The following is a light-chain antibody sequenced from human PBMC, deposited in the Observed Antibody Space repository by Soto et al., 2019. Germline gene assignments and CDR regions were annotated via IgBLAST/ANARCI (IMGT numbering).Light chain of an antibody. CDR2: DVS. CDR3: CSYGGGRTPLG. J-gene: IGLJ2*01. Sequence: QSALTQPRSVSGSPGQSVAISCTGSRSDVGGYKYVSWYQQFPGKAPKLIIYDVSRRPSGVPDRFSGSKSGNTASLTISGLQAEDEGDYYYCSYGGGRTPLGFGGGTKVTV. V-gene: IGLV2-11*01. CDR1: RSDVGGYKY.